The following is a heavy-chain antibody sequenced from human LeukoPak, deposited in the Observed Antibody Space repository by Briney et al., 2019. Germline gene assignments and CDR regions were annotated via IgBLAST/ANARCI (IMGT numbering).Heavy chain of an antibody. CDR3: ARDQAIWDSSGFIPYFDY. J-gene: IGHJ4*02. V-gene: IGHV1-46*01. Sequence: ASVKVSCKASGYTFTSYYMHWVRQAPGQGLEWMGIINPSGGSTSYAQKFQGRVTMTRDTSTSTVYMELSGLRSEDTAVYYCARDQAIWDSSGFIPYFDYWGQGTLVTVSS. CDR2: INPSGGST. CDR1: GYTFTSYY. D-gene: IGHD3-22*01.